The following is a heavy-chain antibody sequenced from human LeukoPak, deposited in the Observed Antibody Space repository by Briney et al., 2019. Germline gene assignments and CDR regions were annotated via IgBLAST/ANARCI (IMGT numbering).Heavy chain of an antibody. CDR1: GFTFSSYA. Sequence: GGSLRLSCAASGFTFSSYAMSWVRQAPGKGLEWASTIGGSGINTYYADSVKGRFTISRDNSENTLYLQMNNLRAEDTAIYYCAKGSDGYNCVVDYWGQGTLVTVSS. V-gene: IGHV3-23*01. CDR2: IGGSGINT. CDR3: AKGSDGYNCVVDY. D-gene: IGHD5-24*01. J-gene: IGHJ4*02.